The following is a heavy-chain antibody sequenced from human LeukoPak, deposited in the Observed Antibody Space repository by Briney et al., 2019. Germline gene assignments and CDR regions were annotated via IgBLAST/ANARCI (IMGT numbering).Heavy chain of an antibody. V-gene: IGHV1-69*05. CDR1: GGTFSSYA. Sequence: ASVKVSCKASGGTFSSYAISWVRQAPGQGLEWMGRIIPIFGTANYAQKFQGRVTITTDEYTSIAYMELSSLRSDDTAVYYCARDGRPRAVAGLDEYFQHWGQGTLVTVSS. CDR2: IIPIFGTA. J-gene: IGHJ1*01. D-gene: IGHD6-19*01. CDR3: ARDGRPRAVAGLDEYFQH.